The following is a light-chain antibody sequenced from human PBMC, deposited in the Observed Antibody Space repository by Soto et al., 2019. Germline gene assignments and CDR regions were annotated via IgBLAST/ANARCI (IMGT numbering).Light chain of an antibody. Sequence: VLTQSPGTLSLSPGERATLSCRASQSVSSTYLAWYQHKPGQAPRLLIYGASRRATGIPDRFSGSGSGTDFALTISRLEPEDFAVYYCQQYGGSPPITFCQGTRLEI. CDR2: GAS. CDR3: QQYGGSPPIT. CDR1: QSVSSTY. J-gene: IGKJ5*01. V-gene: IGKV3-20*01.